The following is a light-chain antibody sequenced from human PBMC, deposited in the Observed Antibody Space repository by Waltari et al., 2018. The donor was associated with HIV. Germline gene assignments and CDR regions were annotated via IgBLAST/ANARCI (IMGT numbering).Light chain of an antibody. CDR1: SSNIESNY. Sequence: QSVLTQPPSASGTPGQRVPISCSGSSSNIESNYVYWYQQLPGTAPKLLIYRNNQRPSGVPDRFSGSKSGTSASLAISGLRSEDEAEYYCAAWDDSLRGVFGGGTKLTVL. CDR3: AAWDDSLRGV. CDR2: RNN. V-gene: IGLV1-47*01. J-gene: IGLJ2*01.